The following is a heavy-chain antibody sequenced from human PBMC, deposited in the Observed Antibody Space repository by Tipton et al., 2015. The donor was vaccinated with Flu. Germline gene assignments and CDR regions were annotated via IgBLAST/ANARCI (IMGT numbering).Heavy chain of an antibody. Sequence: TLSLTCSVSGDSIGSGYYWGWIRQPPGRGLEWIGNIYHTGNIYYNPSLKSRLAISVDTSKSQFSLNLNSVTAADTAVYYCARRGGAYFFDFWGQGTLVTVSS. CDR3: ARRGGAYFFDF. D-gene: IGHD3-10*01. V-gene: IGHV4-38-2*01. CDR2: IYHTGNI. CDR1: GDSIGSGYY. J-gene: IGHJ4*02.